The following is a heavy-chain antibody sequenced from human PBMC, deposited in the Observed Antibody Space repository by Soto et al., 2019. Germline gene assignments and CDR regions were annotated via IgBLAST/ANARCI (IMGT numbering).Heavy chain of an antibody. J-gene: IGHJ6*02. V-gene: IGHV3-30*18. CDR2: ISYDGSNK. CDR1: GFTFSSYG. D-gene: IGHD2-2*01. Sequence: PGGSLSLSCAASGFTFSSYGMHWVRQAPGKGLEWVAVISYDGSNKYYADSVKGRLTISRDNSKNTLYLQMNSLRAEDTAVYYCAKDRQLLYYYGMDVWGQGTTVTVSS. CDR3: AKDRQLLYYYGMDV.